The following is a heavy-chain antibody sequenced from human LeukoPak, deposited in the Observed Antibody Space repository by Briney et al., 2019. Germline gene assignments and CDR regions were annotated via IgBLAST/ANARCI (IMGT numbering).Heavy chain of an antibody. CDR1: GASISSSNW. CDR2: IYHSGST. J-gene: IGHJ4*02. V-gene: IGHV4-4*02. CDR3: ARDNPGGSFGDYDY. Sequence: SETLSLTCAVSGASISSSNWWSWVRPSPGKGLEWIGEIYHSGSTNYNPSLKSRVSISLDKSKNQISLRLSSVTVADTAMYYCARDNPGGSFGDYDYWGQGTLVTVSS. D-gene: IGHD4-17*01.